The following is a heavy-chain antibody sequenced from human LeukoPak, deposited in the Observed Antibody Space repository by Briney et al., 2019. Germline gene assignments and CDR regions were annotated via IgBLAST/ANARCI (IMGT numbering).Heavy chain of an antibody. CDR1: GYTFTSYD. CDR3: ARVEGRDGYNLYY. V-gene: IGHV1-8*01. Sequence: ASVTVSCKASGYTFTSYDINWVRQAPGQGLEWMGWMNPNSGNTGYVQKFQGRVTMTRNTSISTAYMELSSLRSEDTAVYDCARVEGRDGYNLYYWGQGTLVTVSS. J-gene: IGHJ4*02. CDR2: MNPNSGNT. D-gene: IGHD5-24*01.